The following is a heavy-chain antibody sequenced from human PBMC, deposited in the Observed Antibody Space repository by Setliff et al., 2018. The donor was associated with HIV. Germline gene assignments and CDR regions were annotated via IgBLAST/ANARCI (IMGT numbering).Heavy chain of an antibody. J-gene: IGHJ6*02. V-gene: IGHV1-3*01. CDR1: GFTFPSYS. CDR3: ARGYDYLYYGMDV. Sequence: ASVKVSCKASGFTFPSYSIHWVRQAPGQSLEWMGWISAGNGNTKYSQNFQGRVTITRDTSARKAYMELSSLRSEDTAVYYCARGYDYLYYGMDVWGQGTTVTVSS. CDR2: ISAGNGNT. D-gene: IGHD1-1*01.